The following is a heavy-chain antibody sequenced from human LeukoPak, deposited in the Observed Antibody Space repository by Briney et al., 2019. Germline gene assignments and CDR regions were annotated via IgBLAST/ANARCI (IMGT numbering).Heavy chain of an antibody. CDR3: PRPGPQCET. V-gene: IGHV1-46*03. CDR2: INTIGGST. Sequence: GASVKISCKTSGYTFTSCSIHWGRHAPGQELEWMGIINTIGGSTSYAQKCHRRVTMTRDMSTSTGYMELSSLRPERTTAYYCPRPGPQCETWGQGTLVTV. CDR1: GYTFTSCS. J-gene: IGHJ4*02.